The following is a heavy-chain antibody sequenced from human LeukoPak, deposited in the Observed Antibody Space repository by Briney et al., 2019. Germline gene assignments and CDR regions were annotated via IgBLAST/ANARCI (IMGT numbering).Heavy chain of an antibody. J-gene: IGHJ4*02. D-gene: IGHD6-13*01. CDR2: ISSSGSTI. Sequence: GGSLRLSCAASGFTFSSYEMNWVRQAPGKGLEWVSYISSSGSTIYYADSVKGRFPISRDNAKNSLYLQMNSLRAEDTAVYYCARDPGQQLVPNHFDYWGQGTLVTVSS. CDR1: GFTFSSYE. CDR3: ARDPGQQLVPNHFDY. V-gene: IGHV3-48*03.